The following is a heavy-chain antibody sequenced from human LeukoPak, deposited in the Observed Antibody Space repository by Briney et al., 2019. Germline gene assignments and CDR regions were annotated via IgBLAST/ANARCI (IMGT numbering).Heavy chain of an antibody. D-gene: IGHD2-15*01. CDR3: AKNGYCSGGSCYGSTTAYYYYYYMDV. V-gene: IGHV3-23*01. CDR2: ISGSGGST. Sequence: GGSLRLSCAASGFTFSSYAMSWVRQAPGKGLEWVSDISGSGGSTYYAGSVKGRFTISRDNSKNTLYLQMNSLRAEDTAVYYCAKNGYCSGGSCYGSTTAYYYYYYMDVWGKGTTVTISS. CDR1: GFTFSSYA. J-gene: IGHJ6*03.